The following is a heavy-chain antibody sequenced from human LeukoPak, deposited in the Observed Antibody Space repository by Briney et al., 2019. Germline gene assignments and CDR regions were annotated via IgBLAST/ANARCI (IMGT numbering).Heavy chain of an antibody. CDR3: ARDLNWLLFDY. D-gene: IGHD3-9*01. Sequence: GGSLRLSCAASGFTFSAYWMHWVRQAPGKGLVWVSRVKYDGSTTTYADPVRGRFTISRDNAKNILYLQMNSLRVEDTAVYYCARDLNWLLFDYWGQGTLVTVSS. CDR2: VKYDGSTT. J-gene: IGHJ4*02. CDR1: GFTFSAYW. V-gene: IGHV3-74*01.